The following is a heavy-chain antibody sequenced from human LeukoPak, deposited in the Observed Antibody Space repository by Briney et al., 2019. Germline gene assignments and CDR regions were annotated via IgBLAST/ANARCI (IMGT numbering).Heavy chain of an antibody. CDR3: AKTTGNYFDY. D-gene: IGHD1-1*01. V-gene: IGHV3-23*01. CDR1: GFTFSSND. CDR2: ISGSGGST. Sequence: GGSLRLSCAASGFTFSSNDMSWVRQAPGKGLKWVSVISGSGGSTYYADSVKGRFTISRDNSKNTLYLQMNSLRAEDTAVYYCAKTTGNYFDYWGQGTLVTVPS. J-gene: IGHJ4*02.